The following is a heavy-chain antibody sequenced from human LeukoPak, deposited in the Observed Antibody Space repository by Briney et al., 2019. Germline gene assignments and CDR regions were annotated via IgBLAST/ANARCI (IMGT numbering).Heavy chain of an antibody. CDR3: AKDKAPLYSGYDWDLDF. Sequence: GGSLRLSCAASGFTFHHYAIHWVRQVPGKGLEWVSGICWNSAYIGYADSVKGRFTISRDNAKNSVYLQMNSLRAEDTALYYCAKDKAPLYSGYDWDLDFGGQGTMVTVS. CDR1: GFTFHHYA. CDR2: ICWNSAYI. J-gene: IGHJ4*02. V-gene: IGHV3-9*01. D-gene: IGHD5-12*01.